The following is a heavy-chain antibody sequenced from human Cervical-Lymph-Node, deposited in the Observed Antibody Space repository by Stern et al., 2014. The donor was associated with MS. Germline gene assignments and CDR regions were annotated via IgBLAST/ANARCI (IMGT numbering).Heavy chain of an antibody. CDR1: GYTFPTYG. Sequence: VQLEESGAEVKKPGASVKVSCKASGYTFPTYGFNWVRQAPGQGLAWVGWISGNSGNTNYAPKVQGRVSMTTNTSTLTGYMELRNLRSDDTAVYYCVYTSSLGGVLFDYWGQGSLVTVSS. V-gene: IGHV1-18*01. J-gene: IGHJ4*02. CDR3: VYTSSLGGVLFDY. D-gene: IGHD2-2*01. CDR2: ISGNSGNT.